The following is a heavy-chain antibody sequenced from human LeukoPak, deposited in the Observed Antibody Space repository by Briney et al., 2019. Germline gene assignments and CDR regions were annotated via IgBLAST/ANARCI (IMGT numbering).Heavy chain of an antibody. CDR1: GFTVSSNY. D-gene: IGHD3-3*01. V-gene: IGHV3-53*05. Sequence: GGSLRLSCAASGFTVSSNYMSWVRQAPGKGLEWVSVIYSGGSTYYADSVKGRFTISRDNSKNTLYLQMNSLRAEDTAVYYCAKGHRPYYDFWSGYYSDYWGQGTLVTVSS. CDR2: IYSGGST. J-gene: IGHJ4*02. CDR3: AKGHRPYYDFWSGYYSDY.